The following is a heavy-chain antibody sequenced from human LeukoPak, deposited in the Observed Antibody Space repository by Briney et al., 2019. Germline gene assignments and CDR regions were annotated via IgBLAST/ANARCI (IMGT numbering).Heavy chain of an antibody. Sequence: GGSLRLSCAASGFTFRSYGMHWVRQAPGKGLEWVAVISYDGSNKYYADSVKGRFTISRDNSKNTLYLQMNSLRAEDTAVYYCAKDRVVFLAAAGQFDYWGQGTLVTVSS. V-gene: IGHV3-30*18. D-gene: IGHD6-13*01. CDR3: AKDRVVFLAAAGQFDY. J-gene: IGHJ4*02. CDR1: GFTFRSYG. CDR2: ISYDGSNK.